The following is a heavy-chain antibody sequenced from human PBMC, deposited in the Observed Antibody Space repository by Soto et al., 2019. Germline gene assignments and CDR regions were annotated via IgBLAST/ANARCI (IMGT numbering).Heavy chain of an antibody. CDR2: ISYDGSNK. Sequence: QPGGSLRLSCAASGFTFSSYGMHWVRQAPGKGLEWVAVISYDGSNKYYADSVKGRFTISRDNSKNTLYLQMNSLRAEDTAVYYCAKGGPGIAVAGTFDPWGQGTLVTVSS. J-gene: IGHJ5*02. V-gene: IGHV3-30*18. CDR3: AKGGPGIAVAGTFDP. D-gene: IGHD6-19*01. CDR1: GFTFSSYG.